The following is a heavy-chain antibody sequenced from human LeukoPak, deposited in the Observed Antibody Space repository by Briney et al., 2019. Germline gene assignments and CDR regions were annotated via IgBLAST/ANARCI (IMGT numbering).Heavy chain of an antibody. CDR1: GFTVSSNY. Sequence: PGGSLRLSCAASGFTVSSNYMSWVRRAPGKGLEWVSVIYSGGSTYYADSVKGRFTISRDNSKNTLYLQMNSLRAEDTAVYYCARGKIGELYWGYYYYGMDVWGQGTTVTVSS. D-gene: IGHD3-10*01. CDR2: IYSGGST. CDR3: ARGKIGELYWGYYYYGMDV. V-gene: IGHV3-53*01. J-gene: IGHJ6*02.